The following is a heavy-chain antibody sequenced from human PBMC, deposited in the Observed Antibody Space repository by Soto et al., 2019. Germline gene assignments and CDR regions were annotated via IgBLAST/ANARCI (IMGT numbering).Heavy chain of an antibody. V-gene: IGHV3-48*02. CDR1: GFAFSTYS. Sequence: EVHLVESGGGLVQPGESLRLSCAASGFAFSTYSMTWVRQAPGKGLEWVSYISSSGSSLYHADSVKGRFTISRDNAKNSLYLQMNSLRDEDTAVYYCARVNGAPGDYWGQGTLVTVSS. CDR3: ARVNGAPGDY. D-gene: IGHD4-17*01. J-gene: IGHJ4*02. CDR2: ISSSGSSL.